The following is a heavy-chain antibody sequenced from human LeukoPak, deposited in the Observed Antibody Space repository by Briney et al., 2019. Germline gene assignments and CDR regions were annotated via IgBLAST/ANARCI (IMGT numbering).Heavy chain of an antibody. CDR1: GGSISGYY. D-gene: IGHD3-10*01. Sequence: SETLSLTCTVSGGSISGYYWSWIRQPPGKGLEWIGYIYYSGRTKYNPSLKSRVTISVDTSKNQFSLKLSSVTAADTAVYYCARVQYYYGSGSYMAFDIWGQGTMVTVSS. CDR3: ARVQYYYGSGSYMAFDI. CDR2: IYYSGRT. V-gene: IGHV4-59*08. J-gene: IGHJ3*02.